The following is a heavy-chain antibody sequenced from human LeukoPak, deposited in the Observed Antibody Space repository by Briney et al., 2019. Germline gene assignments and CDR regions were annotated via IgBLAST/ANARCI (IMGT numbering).Heavy chain of an antibody. CDR3: ARRSVTIYYMDV. V-gene: IGHV3-21*01. Sequence: GGSLRLSCAASGFTFSSYSMNWVRQAPGKGLEWVSSISSSSSYIYYADSVKGRFTVSRDNAKNSLCLQMNSLRAEDTAVYYCARRSVTIYYMDVWGKGTTVTISS. CDR2: ISSSSSYI. CDR1: GFTFSSYS. J-gene: IGHJ6*03. D-gene: IGHD4-11*01.